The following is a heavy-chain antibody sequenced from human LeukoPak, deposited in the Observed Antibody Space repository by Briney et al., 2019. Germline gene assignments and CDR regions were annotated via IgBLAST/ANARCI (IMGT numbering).Heavy chain of an antibody. V-gene: IGHV3-66*02. CDR3: AREAYCGGDCYFDY. CDR1: GFTVSSNY. CDR2: IYSGGST. J-gene: IGHJ4*02. Sequence: GGSLRLSCAASGFTVSSNYMSWVRQAPGKGLEWVSVIYSGGSTYYADSVKGRFTISRDNSKNTLYLQMNSLRAGDTAVYYCAREAYCGGDCYFDYWGQGTLVTVSS. D-gene: IGHD2-21*02.